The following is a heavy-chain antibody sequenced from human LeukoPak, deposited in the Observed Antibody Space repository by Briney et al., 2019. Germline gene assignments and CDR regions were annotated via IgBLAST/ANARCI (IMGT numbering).Heavy chain of an antibody. V-gene: IGHV4-34*01. CDR2: INHSGSA. CDR1: GGSFSGYY. Sequence: PSETLSLTCAVSGGSFSGYYWTWIRQPPGKGLEWIGEINHSGSANYSPSLSSRVTISLDMSENQFSLKLTSVTAADTAVYYCARHVTKAMAPNYFDYWGQGTLVTVSS. J-gene: IGHJ4*02. D-gene: IGHD5-18*01. CDR3: ARHVTKAMAPNYFDY.